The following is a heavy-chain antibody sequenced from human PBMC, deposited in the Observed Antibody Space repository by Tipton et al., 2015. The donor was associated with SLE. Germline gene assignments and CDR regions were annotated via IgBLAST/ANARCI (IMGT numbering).Heavy chain of an antibody. D-gene: IGHD3-10*01. CDR3: ARDLNYGETGAFGF. CDR2: IYTSGST. Sequence: TLSLTCTVSGDSISNYFWSWIRQPAGKGLEWIGRIYTSGSTNYNPSLKSRVTMSVDTSKNQFSLRLSSVTAADTAVYYCARDLNYGETGAFGFWGQGTMVTVSS. V-gene: IGHV4-4*07. CDR1: GDSISNYF. J-gene: IGHJ3*01.